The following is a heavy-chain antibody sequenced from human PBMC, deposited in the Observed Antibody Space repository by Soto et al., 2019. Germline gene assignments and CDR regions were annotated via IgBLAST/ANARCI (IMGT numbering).Heavy chain of an antibody. J-gene: IGHJ6*02. Sequence: QVQLVESGGGVVQPGRSLRLSCAASGFTFSSYGMHWVRQAPGKGLEWVAVIWYDGSNKYYADFVKGRFTISRDNSKNTLYLQMNSLRAEDTAVYYCARRPYCSGGSCRLYYYGMDVWGQGTTVTVSS. CDR1: GFTFSSYG. CDR2: IWYDGSNK. V-gene: IGHV3-33*01. D-gene: IGHD2-15*01. CDR3: ARRPYCSGGSCRLYYYGMDV.